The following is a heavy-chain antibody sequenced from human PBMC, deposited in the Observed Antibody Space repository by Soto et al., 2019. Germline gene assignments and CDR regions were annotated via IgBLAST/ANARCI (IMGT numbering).Heavy chain of an antibody. CDR1: GFTLSDYW. Sequence: EVQLVESGGGLVQPGGSLRLSCVASGFTLSDYWMLWVRQVPAKGLVWVSRINSDGTIINYADSVEGRFTISRDNAKNTLYLQMNSLRVEDTAVYYCTRLPVNTITSIDYWGQGTLVTVSS. D-gene: IGHD4-17*01. J-gene: IGHJ4*02. V-gene: IGHV3-74*01. CDR3: TRLPVNTITSIDY. CDR2: INSDGTII.